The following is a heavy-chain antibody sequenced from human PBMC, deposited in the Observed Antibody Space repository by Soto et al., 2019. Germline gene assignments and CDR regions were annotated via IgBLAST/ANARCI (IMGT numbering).Heavy chain of an antibody. J-gene: IGHJ4*02. V-gene: IGHV4-34*01. Sequence: QVQLQQWGAGLVKPSETLSLSCAVYGQSFSGHSWAWIRPPPGKGLEWIGAINESGSTYYTPSLKSRVTISTDTSKNQFSRKLSSVSAADTAAYFCARGSGIVALPGELEDVNYDYWGQGTLVNVSS. CDR1: GQSFSGHS. CDR2: INESGST. CDR3: ARGSGIVALPGELEDVNYDY. D-gene: IGHD1-1*01.